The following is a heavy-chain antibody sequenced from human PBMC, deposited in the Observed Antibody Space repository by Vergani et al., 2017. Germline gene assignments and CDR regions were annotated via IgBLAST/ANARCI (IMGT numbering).Heavy chain of an antibody. CDR3: AKDLLAGQREYWSSTSCPDDY. Sequence: EVQLLESGGGLVQPGGSLRLSCAASGFTFSSYAMSWVRQAPGKGLEWVSAISGSGGSTYYADSVKGRFTISRDNSKNTLYLQMNSLRAEDTAVYYCAKDLLAGQREYWSSTSCPDDYWGQGTLVTVSS. D-gene: IGHD2-2*01. CDR1: GFTFSSYA. V-gene: IGHV3-23*01. J-gene: IGHJ4*02. CDR2: ISGSGGST.